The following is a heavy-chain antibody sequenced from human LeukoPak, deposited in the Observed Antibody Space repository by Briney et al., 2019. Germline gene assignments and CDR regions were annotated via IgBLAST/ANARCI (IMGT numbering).Heavy chain of an antibody. CDR2: ISRTGGSK. V-gene: IGHV3-23*01. J-gene: IGHJ4*02. CDR1: GFTFSSYS. D-gene: IGHD7-27*01. CDR3: ARLGGRTGEPIDY. Sequence: GRSLRLPCAVSGFTFSSYSMSWVRQAPGKGLEWVSAISRTGGSKYYANSVKGRFTISRENSKNTLYLRMNSLGAADRAVYYCARLGGRTGEPIDYWGQGTLVTVSS.